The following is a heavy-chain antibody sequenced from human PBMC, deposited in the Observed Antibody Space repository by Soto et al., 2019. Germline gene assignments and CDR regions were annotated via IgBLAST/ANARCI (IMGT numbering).Heavy chain of an antibody. CDR2: INHSGST. J-gene: IGHJ6*03. V-gene: IGHV4-34*01. Sequence: SETLSLTCAVYGGSFSGYYWSWIRQPPGKGLEWIGEINHSGSTNYNPSLKSRVTISVDTSKNQFSLKLSSVTAADTAVYYCARGEWGYFSGGSCYSFGYYYYMDVWGKGTTVTVSS. D-gene: IGHD2-15*01. CDR3: ARGEWGYFSGGSCYSFGYYYYMDV. CDR1: GGSFSGYY.